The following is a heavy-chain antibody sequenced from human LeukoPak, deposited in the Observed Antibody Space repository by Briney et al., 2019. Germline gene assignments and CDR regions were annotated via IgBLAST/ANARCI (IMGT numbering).Heavy chain of an antibody. D-gene: IGHD3-10*01. CDR3: ARAPMGRGALY. CDR2: MNPVSGNA. CDR1: GYTFTNFD. Sequence: PGTSVKISCKASGYTFTNFDINWVRQAPGQGLEWMGWMNPVSGNAGSAQKLQGRVTLTRDTSMSTAYMEVTSLRSDDTAFYYCARAPMGRGALYWGQGTLVTVNS. V-gene: IGHV1-8*01. J-gene: IGHJ4*02.